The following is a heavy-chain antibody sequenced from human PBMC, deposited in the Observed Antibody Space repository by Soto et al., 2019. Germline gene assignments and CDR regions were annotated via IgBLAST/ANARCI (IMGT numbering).Heavy chain of an antibody. V-gene: IGHV1-46*03. CDR3: ARVGQPPGVGWNYYYYMDV. D-gene: IGHD2-2*01. CDR1: GYTFTSYY. J-gene: IGHJ6*03. Sequence: QVQLVQSGAEVKKPGASVKVSCKASGYTFTSYYMHWVRQAPGQGLEWMGIINPSGGSTSYAQKFQGRVTMTRDTSTRTVYMELSSLRSEATAVYYWARVGQPPGVGWNYYYYMDVWGKGTTVTVSS. CDR2: INPSGGST.